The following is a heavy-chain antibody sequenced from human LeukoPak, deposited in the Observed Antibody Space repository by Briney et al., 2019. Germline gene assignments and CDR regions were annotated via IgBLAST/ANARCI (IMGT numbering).Heavy chain of an antibody. CDR1: GGSISNYY. V-gene: IGHV4-59*01. D-gene: IGHD1-26*01. CDR3: ARGGWELELDY. J-gene: IGHJ4*02. CDR2: IYTNGST. Sequence: SETLSLTCTVTGGSISNYYWSWIRQPPGKGLEWIGYIYTNGSTNCNPSLKSRVTMSIDTSKNRFSLKLSSVTAADTAVYYCARGGWELELDYWGQGILVTVSS.